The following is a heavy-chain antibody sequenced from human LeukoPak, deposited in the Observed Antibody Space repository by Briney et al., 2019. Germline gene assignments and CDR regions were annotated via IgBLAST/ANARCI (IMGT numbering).Heavy chain of an antibody. CDR1: GFTFSSYS. CDR2: ISSSSSYI. V-gene: IGHV3-21*01. Sequence: GSLRLSCAASGFTFSSYSMNWVRQAPGKGLEWVSSISSSSSYIYYADSVKGRFTISRDNAKNSLYLQMNSLRAEDTAVYYCAREDYDILTGYSHGAFDIWGQGTMVTVSS. CDR3: AREDYDILTGYSHGAFDI. J-gene: IGHJ3*02. D-gene: IGHD3-9*01.